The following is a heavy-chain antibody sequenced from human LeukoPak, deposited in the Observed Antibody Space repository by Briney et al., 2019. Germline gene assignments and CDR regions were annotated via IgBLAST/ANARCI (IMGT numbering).Heavy chain of an antibody. CDR1: GFTFSSYE. Sequence: GGSLRLSCAASGFTFSSYEMNWVRQAPGKGLEWVSYISSSGSTIYYADSVKGRFTISRDNAKNSLYLQMNSLRAEDTAVHYCARDYSSSWTPYYYYYYYMDVWGKGTTVTISS. J-gene: IGHJ6*03. CDR3: ARDYSSSWTPYYYYYYYMDV. CDR2: ISSSGSTI. D-gene: IGHD6-13*01. V-gene: IGHV3-48*03.